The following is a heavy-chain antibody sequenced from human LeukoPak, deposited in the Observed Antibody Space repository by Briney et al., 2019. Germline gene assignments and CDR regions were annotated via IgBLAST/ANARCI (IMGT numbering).Heavy chain of an antibody. Sequence: GGSLRLSCAASGFTFSAYNMNWVRQAPGKGLEWVSSISRASSYIYYADSVKGRFTISRDDAENSLYLQMNSLRAEDTAVYFCARRGTIFGVVSSFDYWGQGTLVTVSS. CDR2: ISRASSYI. CDR3: ARRGTIFGVVSSFDY. J-gene: IGHJ4*02. D-gene: IGHD3-3*01. V-gene: IGHV3-21*01. CDR1: GFTFSAYN.